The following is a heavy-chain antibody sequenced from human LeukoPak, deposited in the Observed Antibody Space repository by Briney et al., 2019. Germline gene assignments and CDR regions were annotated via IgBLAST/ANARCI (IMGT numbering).Heavy chain of an antibody. D-gene: IGHD3-16*01. CDR1: GFTFSRFT. CDR2: ITSSSSYI. J-gene: IGHJ6*03. CDR3: ARELGLYYYYYMDV. V-gene: IGHV3-21*01. Sequence: GGSLRLSCAASGFTFSRFTMNWVRQAPGKGLEWVSSITSSSSYIYYADSVKGRFSISRDNAKNSLYLQMNTLRAEDTAVYYCARELGLYYYYYMDVWGKGTTVTVSS.